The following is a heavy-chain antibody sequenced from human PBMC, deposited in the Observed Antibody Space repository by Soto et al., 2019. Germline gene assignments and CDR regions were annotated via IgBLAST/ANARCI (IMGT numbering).Heavy chain of an antibody. CDR3: AGGNDFRTGWFDP. J-gene: IGHJ5*02. Sequence: QVQLQESGPGLVKPSQTLSLTCTVSAGSISSGTYYWNWIRQHPGKGLEWIGYMYYSGTTYYNPSLQSRVTISGDTSKNQFSLKLSSVTVADTAVYYCAGGNDFRTGWFDPWGQGIMVTVSS. CDR2: MYYSGTT. CDR1: AGSISSGTYY. D-gene: IGHD4-4*01. V-gene: IGHV4-31*03.